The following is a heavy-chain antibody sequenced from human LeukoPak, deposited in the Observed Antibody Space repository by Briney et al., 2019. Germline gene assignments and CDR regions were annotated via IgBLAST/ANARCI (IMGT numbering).Heavy chain of an antibody. CDR3: STLTSRGLSDS. CDR1: GFTFTDAW. J-gene: IGHJ4*02. CDR2: IKSKADGETI. Sequence: GGSLRLSCAASGFTFTDAWMNWVRQAPGKGLEWVGRIKSKADGETIDYAAPVKGRFTFSRDDSKNMLYLQMNSLKSEDTAVYYCSTLTSRGLSDSWGQGTLVTVSS. V-gene: IGHV3-15*07. D-gene: IGHD1-20*01.